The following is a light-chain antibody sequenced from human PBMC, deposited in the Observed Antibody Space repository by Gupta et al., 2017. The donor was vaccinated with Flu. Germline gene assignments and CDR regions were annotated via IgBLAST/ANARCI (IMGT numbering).Light chain of an antibody. CDR1: SCNIGSNT. Sequence: QSVLTQPPSTSGTAGQRVTISCSGGSCNIGSNTVNWYQQLPGTAPKVLIYRTNQRPSGVPDRFSGSKSGTSASLAISGLQSEDEADYYCSTWDDSLTVWLFGGGTKLTVL. CDR2: RTN. J-gene: IGLJ2*01. V-gene: IGLV1-44*01. CDR3: STWDDSLTVWL.